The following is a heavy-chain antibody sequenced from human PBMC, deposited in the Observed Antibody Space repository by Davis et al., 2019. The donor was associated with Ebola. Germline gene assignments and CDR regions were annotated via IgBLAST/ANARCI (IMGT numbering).Heavy chain of an antibody. CDR2: VNPSGST. CDR1: GGSISSGRFY. Sequence: PSETLSLTCSVSGGSISSGRFYWNWIRQPPGKGLEWIGEVNPSGSTNCNSSLESRVTISLDTSKNQFSLKLTSLTAADTAVYYCARGRYLGYWGQGTLVTVSS. V-gene: IGHV4-39*07. J-gene: IGHJ4*02. CDR3: ARGRYLGY.